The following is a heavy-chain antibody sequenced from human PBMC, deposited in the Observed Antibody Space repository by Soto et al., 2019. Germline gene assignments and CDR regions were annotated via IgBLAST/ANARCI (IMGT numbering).Heavy chain of an antibody. CDR2: ISTNNGNT. Sequence: QVQLVQSGAEVKKPGASVKVSCKASGYTFTSYGISWVRQAPGQGPEWMGWISTNNGNTNYAQKIRGRVTMTTDTSTSTAYMELRSLRSDDTAVYYCARHTSSRPFDYWGQGTLVTVSS. CDR1: GYTFTSYG. D-gene: IGHD6-13*01. J-gene: IGHJ4*02. CDR3: ARHTSSRPFDY. V-gene: IGHV1-18*01.